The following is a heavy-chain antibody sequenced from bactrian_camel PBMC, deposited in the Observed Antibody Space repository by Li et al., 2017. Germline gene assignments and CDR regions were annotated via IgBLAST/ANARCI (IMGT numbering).Heavy chain of an antibody. Sequence: QVQLVESGGGSVQAGESLRLSCTASGPAFDEFDPGWYRQGSGYECELVSTIARDGTTYYRDSVKGRFTISRDNAKNILYLQLNSLRADDSAMYYCAIGLFADFGLGLGTQVTVS. V-gene: IGHV3S55*01. J-gene: IGHJ4*01. CDR2: IARDGTT. D-gene: IGHD1*01. CDR1: GPAFDEFD.